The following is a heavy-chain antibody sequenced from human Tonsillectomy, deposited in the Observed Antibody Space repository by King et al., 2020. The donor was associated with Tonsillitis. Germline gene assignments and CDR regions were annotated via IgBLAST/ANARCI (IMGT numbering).Heavy chain of an antibody. CDR2: IYYTGST. CDR3: ARFGLGYCSGGNCYSDLDY. CDR1: GDSISSYY. Sequence: PLQESGPGLVKPSETLSLNCTVSGDSISSYYWSWLRQPPGKGLEWIGYIYYTGSTNYNPSLQSRVTISVDTSKNQFSLKLSSVTAADTAVYYCARFGLGYCSGGNCYSDLDYWGQGTLVTVSS. V-gene: IGHV4-59*01. D-gene: IGHD2-15*01. J-gene: IGHJ4*02.